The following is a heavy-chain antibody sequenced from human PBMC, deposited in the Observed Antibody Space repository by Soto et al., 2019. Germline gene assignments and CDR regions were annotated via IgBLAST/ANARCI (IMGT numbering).Heavy chain of an antibody. J-gene: IGHJ5*02. CDR2: ISASGAAT. D-gene: IGHD2-21*01. V-gene: IGHV3-23*01. Sequence: EVQLLESGGGLVQPGGSLRLSCTASEFTFSNYAMSWVRQAPGKGLEWVSAISASGAATYYVDSVKGRFTISGDNPKNPLYVQMNSLRAEDTGVYYCARCAVLSTTSGGWCNWFDPWGQGTLVTVSS. CDR1: EFTFSNYA. CDR3: ARCAVLSTTSGGWCNWFDP.